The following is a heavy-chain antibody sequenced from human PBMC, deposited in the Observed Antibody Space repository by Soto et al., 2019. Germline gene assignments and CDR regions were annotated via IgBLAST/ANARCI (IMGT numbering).Heavy chain of an antibody. Sequence: PGESLKISCKGSGYSFTSYWIGWVRQMPGKGLEWMGIIYPGDSDTRYSPSFQGQVTISADKSISTAYLQWSSLKASDTAMYYCARKLGVWEHLDAFDIWGQGTMVTVSS. CDR2: IYPGDSDT. CDR1: GYSFTSYW. CDR3: ARKLGVWEHLDAFDI. D-gene: IGHD3-16*01. V-gene: IGHV5-51*01. J-gene: IGHJ3*02.